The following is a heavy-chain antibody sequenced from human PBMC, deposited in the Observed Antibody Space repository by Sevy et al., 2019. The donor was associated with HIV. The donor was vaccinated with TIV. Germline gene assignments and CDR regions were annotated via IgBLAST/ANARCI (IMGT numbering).Heavy chain of an antibody. Sequence: SETLSLTCTVFGGSISSYYWNWIRQPPGKGLEWIGYIYYSGSTNYNPSLKSRVTISVDMSKNQFSLRLSSVTAADTAVYYWARESPLGVEWERARPQNWFDPWGQGTLVTVSS. D-gene: IGHD3-3*01. CDR2: IYYSGST. CDR1: GGSISSYY. V-gene: IGHV4-59*01. J-gene: IGHJ5*02. CDR3: ARESPLGVEWERARPQNWFDP.